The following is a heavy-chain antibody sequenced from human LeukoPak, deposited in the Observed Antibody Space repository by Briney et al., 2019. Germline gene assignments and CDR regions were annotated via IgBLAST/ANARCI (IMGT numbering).Heavy chain of an antibody. CDR2: IIPIFGTA. Sequence: ASVKVSCKASGGTFSSYAISWVRQAPGQGLEWMGGIIPIFGTANYAQKFQGRVTITTDESTSTAYMELSSLRSEDTAVYYCASLDVPAGSENFVDYWGQGTLVTVSS. D-gene: IGHD2-2*01. J-gene: IGHJ4*02. CDR3: ASLDVPAGSENFVDY. CDR1: GGTFSSYA. V-gene: IGHV1-69*05.